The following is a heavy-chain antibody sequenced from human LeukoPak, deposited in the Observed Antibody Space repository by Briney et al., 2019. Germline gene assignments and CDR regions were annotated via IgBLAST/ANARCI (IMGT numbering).Heavy chain of an antibody. Sequence: GGSLRLSCAASGFTFSSYDMRWVRQAPGKGLEWVALIWYDGSNKNYADSVKGRFTISRDNSKNTLFLQMNSLRAEDTAVYYCAREASDAFDIWGQGTMVTVSS. CDR2: IWYDGSNK. J-gene: IGHJ3*02. V-gene: IGHV3-33*01. CDR3: AREASDAFDI. CDR1: GFTFSSYD.